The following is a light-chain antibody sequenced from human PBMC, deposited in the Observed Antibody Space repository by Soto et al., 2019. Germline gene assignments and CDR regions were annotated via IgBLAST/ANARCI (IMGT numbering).Light chain of an antibody. V-gene: IGKV3D-20*02. J-gene: IGKJ5*01. Sequence: EFVLTQSPGTLSLSPGERATLSCRASQSLTNSFMAWYQQKPGQAPRLLIYDTSSRASGIPDRFSGSGSGTDFTLTISRLEPEDFAVYYCQQRSNWPPPITFGQGTRLEIK. CDR2: DTS. CDR1: QSLTNSF. CDR3: QQRSNWPPPIT.